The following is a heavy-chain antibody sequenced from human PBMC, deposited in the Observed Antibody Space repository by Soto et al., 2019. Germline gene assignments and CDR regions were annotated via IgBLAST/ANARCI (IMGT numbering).Heavy chain of an antibody. Sequence: QVQLVQSGAEVKKPGSSVKVSCKASGDNFSTYPISWVRQAHEQGLEWMGGIIPIYVTANYAQKFRGRVTITADERTRTSYMELTNLRSEDTAVYYCARDRGARGDFWGQGTLVTVSS. J-gene: IGHJ4*02. CDR3: ARDRGARGDF. CDR2: IIPIYVTA. V-gene: IGHV1-69*01. D-gene: IGHD3-10*01. CDR1: GDNFSTYP.